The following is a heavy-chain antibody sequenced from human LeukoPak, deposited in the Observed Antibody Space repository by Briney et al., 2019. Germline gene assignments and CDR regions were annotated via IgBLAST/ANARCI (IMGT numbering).Heavy chain of an antibody. D-gene: IGHD2-2*01. J-gene: IGHJ4*02. V-gene: IGHV4-34*01. CDR1: GGSFSGYY. Sequence: SETLSLTCAVYGGSFSGYYWSWIRQPPGKGLEWIGEINHSGSTNYNPSLKSRVTTSVDTSKNQFSLKLSSVTAADTAVYYCARGRDIVVVPAAEFDYWGQGTLVTVSS. CDR3: ARGRDIVVVPAAEFDY. CDR2: INHSGST.